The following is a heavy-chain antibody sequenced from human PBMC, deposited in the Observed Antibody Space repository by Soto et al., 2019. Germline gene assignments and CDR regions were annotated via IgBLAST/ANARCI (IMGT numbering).Heavy chain of an antibody. V-gene: IGHV1-18*01. CDR2: ISAYNGNT. J-gene: IGHJ5*02. CDR1: GYTFTSYG. D-gene: IGHD2-2*02. CDR3: AIDKGPIVVVPADIQGGWFDP. Sequence: QVQLVQSGAEVKKPGASVKVSCKASGYTFTSYGISWVRQAPGQGLEWMGWISAYNGNTNYAQKLQGRVTMTTDTSTSTAYRELRSLRSDDTAVYYCAIDKGPIVVVPADIQGGWFDPWGQGTLVTFSS.